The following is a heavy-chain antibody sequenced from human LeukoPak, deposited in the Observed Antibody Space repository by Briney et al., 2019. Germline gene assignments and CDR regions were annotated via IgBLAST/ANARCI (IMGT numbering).Heavy chain of an antibody. V-gene: IGHV4-31*03. CDR3: ARKTTHDSSGAYFDY. D-gene: IGHD3-22*01. Sequence: PSETLSLTCTVSGGSISSGGYYWNWIRQHPAKGLEWIGYIYYSGSTYYNPSLKSRVTISVDTSKNQFSLKLSSVTAADTAVYYCARKTTHDSSGAYFDYWGQGTLVTVSS. CDR1: GGSISSGGYY. J-gene: IGHJ4*02. CDR2: IYYSGST.